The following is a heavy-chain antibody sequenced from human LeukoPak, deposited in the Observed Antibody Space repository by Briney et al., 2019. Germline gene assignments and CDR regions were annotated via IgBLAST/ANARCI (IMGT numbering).Heavy chain of an antibody. CDR2: INHSGST. CDR3: ASYDFWSGQTHNWFDP. V-gene: IGHV4-34*01. CDR1: GGSFGGYY. Sequence: SETLSLTCAVYGGSFGGYYWSWIRQPPGKGLEWIGEINHSGSTNYNPSLKSRVTISVDTSKNQFSLKLSSVTAADTAVYYCASYDFWSGQTHNWFDPWGQGTLVTVSS. D-gene: IGHD3-3*01. J-gene: IGHJ5*02.